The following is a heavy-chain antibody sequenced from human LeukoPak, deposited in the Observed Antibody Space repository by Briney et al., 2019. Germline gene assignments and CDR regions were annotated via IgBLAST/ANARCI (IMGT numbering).Heavy chain of an antibody. D-gene: IGHD6-19*01. CDR1: GFAFSSYA. V-gene: IGHV3-23*01. CDR3: AKSPPSSGRSPFDY. Sequence: QPGGSLRLSCAASGFAFSSYAMNWVRQAPGKGLEWVSTVSGGGGSIYYADSVKGRFTISRDNSKNTLYLQMNSLRAEDTAVYYCAKSPPSSGRSPFDYWGQGTLVTVSS. CDR2: VSGGGGSI. J-gene: IGHJ4*02.